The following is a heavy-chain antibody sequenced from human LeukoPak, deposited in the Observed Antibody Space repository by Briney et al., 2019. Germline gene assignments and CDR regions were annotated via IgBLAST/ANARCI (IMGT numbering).Heavy chain of an antibody. CDR2: INPNSGGT. J-gene: IGHJ6*02. CDR3: ARDSGLWDYYYGMDV. V-gene: IGHV1-2*04. CDR1: GYTFTGYY. D-gene: IGHD3-10*01. Sequence: ASVKVSCKASGYTFTGYYMRWVRQAPGQGLEWKGWINPNSGGTNYAQKFQGWVTMTRDTSISAAYMELSRLRSDDTAVYYCARDSGLWDYYYGMDVWGQGTTVTVSS.